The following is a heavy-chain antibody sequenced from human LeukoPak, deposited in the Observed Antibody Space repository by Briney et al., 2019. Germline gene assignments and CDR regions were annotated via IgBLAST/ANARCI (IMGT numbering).Heavy chain of an antibody. CDR1: GGSFSGYY. V-gene: IGHV4-34*01. CDR2: INHSGST. D-gene: IGHD6-13*01. J-gene: IGHJ5*02. CDR3: ATIAAADPPHWFDP. Sequence: PSETLSLTCAVYGGSFSGYYWSWIRQPPGKGLEWIGEINHSGSTNYNPSLKSRVTISVDTSKNQFSLKLSSVTAADTAVYYCATIAAADPPHWFDPWGQGTLVTVSS.